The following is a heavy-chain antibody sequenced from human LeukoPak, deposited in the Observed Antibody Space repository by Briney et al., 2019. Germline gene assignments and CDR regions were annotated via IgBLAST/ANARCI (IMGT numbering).Heavy chain of an antibody. J-gene: IGHJ4*02. CDR1: GFTFSSYG. V-gene: IGHV3-23*01. CDR2: ISASGGST. CDR3: AKDIAVGAATVGYFDY. D-gene: IGHD2-15*01. Sequence: GGSLRLSCAASGFTFSSYGMSWVRQAPGKGLEWVSSISASGGSTYYADSVKGRFTISRDNSKNTLYLQMNSLRAEDTAVYYCAKDIAVGAATVGYFDYWGQGTLVTVSS.